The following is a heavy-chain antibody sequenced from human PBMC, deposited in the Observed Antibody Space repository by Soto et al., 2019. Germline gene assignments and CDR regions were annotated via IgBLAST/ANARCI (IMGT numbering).Heavy chain of an antibody. CDR2: ISYDGSNK. CDR3: AKVGDCTNGVCYKAYYYYYYMDV. V-gene: IGHV3-30*18. D-gene: IGHD2-8*01. Sequence: GGSLRLSCAASGFTFSSYGMRWVRQAPGKGLEWVAVISYDGSNKYYADSVKGRFTISRDNSKNTLYLQMNSLRAEDTAVYYCAKVGDCTNGVCYKAYYYYYYMDVWGKGTTVTVSS. J-gene: IGHJ6*03. CDR1: GFTFSSYG.